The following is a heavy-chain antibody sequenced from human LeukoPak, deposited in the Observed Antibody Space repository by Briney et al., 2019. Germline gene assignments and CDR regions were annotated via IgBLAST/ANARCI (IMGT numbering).Heavy chain of an antibody. D-gene: IGHD1-20*01. CDR1: GGTFSSYA. Sequence: SVKVSCKASGGTFSSYAISWVRQAPGQGLEWMGGIIPIFGTANYAQKFQGRVTITADESTSTAYMELSSLRSEDTAVCYCARDNWNDHWFDPWGQGTLVTVSS. J-gene: IGHJ5*02. V-gene: IGHV1-69*13. CDR3: ARDNWNDHWFDP. CDR2: IIPIFGTA.